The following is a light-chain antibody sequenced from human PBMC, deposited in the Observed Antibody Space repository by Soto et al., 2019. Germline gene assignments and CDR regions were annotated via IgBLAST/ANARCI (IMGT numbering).Light chain of an antibody. Sequence: DIQMTQSPSSLSSSVGDTVTITCRASQGINDFLAWFQQQPGKAPKSLMSAASSLQSGVASKFSGSGSDRDFTLTNSGLHPEDSATYYCQQYHSYPVTFGGGTNVEIK. CDR1: QGINDF. V-gene: IGKV1-16*02. CDR3: QQYHSYPVT. J-gene: IGKJ4*01. CDR2: AAS.